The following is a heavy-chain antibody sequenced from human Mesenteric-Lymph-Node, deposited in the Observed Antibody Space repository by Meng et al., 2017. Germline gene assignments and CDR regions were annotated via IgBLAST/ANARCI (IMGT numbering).Heavy chain of an antibody. J-gene: IGHJ4*02. Sequence: QVQLHQSGPGLVKPPHTLSLTCAISGDSVSSNSAAWNWIRQSPSRGLEWLGRTFYRSKWSNEYAVSVKSRITINPDTSKNQFSLQLNSVTPEDTAIYYCARDWGDVRGGFDFWGQGTLVTVSS. V-gene: IGHV6-1*01. D-gene: IGHD3-10*02. CDR3: ARDWGDVRGGFDF. CDR1: GDSVSSNSAA. CDR2: TFYRSKWSN.